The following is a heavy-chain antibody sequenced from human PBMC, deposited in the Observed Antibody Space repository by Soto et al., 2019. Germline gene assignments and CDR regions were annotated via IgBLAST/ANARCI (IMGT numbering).Heavy chain of an antibody. J-gene: IGHJ5*02. D-gene: IGHD3-10*01. CDR1: GGTFSSYA. V-gene: IGHV1-69*01. Sequence: QVQLVQSGAEVKKPGSSVKVSCKASGGTFSSYAISWVRQAPGQGLEWMGGIIPIFGTANYAQTFQGRVTITADESTSTAYMVLSSLRSEDTAVYYCAGGDPLGSGKKSVDRWGQGTLVAVSS. CDR3: AGGDPLGSGKKSVDR. CDR2: IIPIFGTA.